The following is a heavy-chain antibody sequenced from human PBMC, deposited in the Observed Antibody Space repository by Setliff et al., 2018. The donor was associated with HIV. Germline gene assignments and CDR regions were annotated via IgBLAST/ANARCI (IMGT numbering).Heavy chain of an antibody. V-gene: IGHV7-4-1*02. Sequence: ASVKVSCKASGYTFTNYAMNWVRQAPGQGLEWMGWINTNTGNPTYAQGFTGRFVFSLDTSVSTAFLQISSLQAEDTAVYYCARAPPRITIFGVVVSADYYNYYMDVWGKGTKVTVS. CDR2: INTNTGNP. CDR3: ARAPPRITIFGVVVSADYYNYYMDV. J-gene: IGHJ6*03. CDR1: GYTFTNYA. D-gene: IGHD3-3*01.